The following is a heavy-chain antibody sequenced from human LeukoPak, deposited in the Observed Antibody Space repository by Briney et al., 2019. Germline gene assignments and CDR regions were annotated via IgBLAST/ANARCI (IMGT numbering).Heavy chain of an antibody. D-gene: IGHD2-21*02. CDR3: ASGSRGSAYCGGDCSYDAFDI. J-gene: IGHJ3*02. CDR1: GYIFTGYY. CDR2: INPNSGDT. Sequence: ASVKVSCKASGYIFTGYYMHWVRQAPGQGLEWMGWINPNSGDTNYAQKFQGRVTMTRDTSISTAYMELSRLRSDDTAVYYCASGSRGSAYCGGDCSYDAFDIWGQGTMVTVSS. V-gene: IGHV1-2*02.